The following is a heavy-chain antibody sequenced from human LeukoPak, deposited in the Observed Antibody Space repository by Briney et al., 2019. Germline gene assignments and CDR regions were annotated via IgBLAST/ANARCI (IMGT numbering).Heavy chain of an antibody. V-gene: IGHV1-18*01. CDR1: GYTFTSYG. D-gene: IGHD2-2*01. CDR3: AREGITKEGYPRCSSTSCFDY. Sequence: ASVKVSCKASGYTFTSYGISWVRQAPGQGLEWMGWISAYNGNTNYAQKLQGRVTMTTDTSTSTAYMELRSLRSDDTAVYYCAREGITKEGYPRCSSTSCFDYWGQGTLVTVSS. J-gene: IGHJ4*02. CDR2: ISAYNGNT.